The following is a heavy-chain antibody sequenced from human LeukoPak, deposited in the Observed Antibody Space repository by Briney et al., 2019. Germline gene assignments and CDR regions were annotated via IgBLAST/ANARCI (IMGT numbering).Heavy chain of an antibody. CDR1: GGSISSSSYY. CDR3: ARHPSGRMWLQQGGWFDP. D-gene: IGHD5-24*01. Sequence: PSETLSLTCTVSGGSISSSSYYWGWIRQPPGKGLEWIGNIYYSGSTYYNPSLKSRVTISVDTSKNQFSPKLTSVTAADTAVYYCARHPSGRMWLQQGGWFDPWGQGTLVTVSS. V-gene: IGHV4-39*01. CDR2: IYYSGST. J-gene: IGHJ5*02.